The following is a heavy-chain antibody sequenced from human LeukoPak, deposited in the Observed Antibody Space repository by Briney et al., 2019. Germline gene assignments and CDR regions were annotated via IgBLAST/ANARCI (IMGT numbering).Heavy chain of an antibody. CDR3: ARAHFQESIVAVPAAILDCFDP. J-gene: IGHJ5*02. Sequence: ASVKVSCKASGYTFTGYYMHWVRQAPGQGLERMRSITPHSGGTNYAQKFQGRVTITRDTTIGTAYSELSRLRSDDTALYYCARAHFQESIVAVPAAILDCFDPWGQGTLVTVSS. V-gene: IGHV1-2*02. CDR1: GYTFTGYY. CDR2: ITPHSGGT. D-gene: IGHD2-2*02.